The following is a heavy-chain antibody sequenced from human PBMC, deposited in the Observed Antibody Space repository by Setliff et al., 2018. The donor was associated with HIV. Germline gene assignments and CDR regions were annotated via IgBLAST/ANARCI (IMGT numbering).Heavy chain of an antibody. Sequence: PSETLSLTCTVSGGSISSYYWSWIRQPPGKGLEWIGEIIHSGSTNYNPSLKSRVTISVDTSKNQFSLKLSSVTAADTAVYYCARRSGWSEDYWGQGTLVTVSS. CDR3: ARRSGWSEDY. CDR1: GGSISSYY. V-gene: IGHV4-34*12. J-gene: IGHJ4*02. D-gene: IGHD6-19*01. CDR2: IIHSGST.